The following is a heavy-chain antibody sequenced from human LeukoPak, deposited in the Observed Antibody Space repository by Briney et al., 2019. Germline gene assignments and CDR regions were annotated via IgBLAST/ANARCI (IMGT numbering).Heavy chain of an antibody. V-gene: IGHV1-69*06. J-gene: IGHJ4*02. CDR3: ARGEIGYCSGGSCAPYNN. CDR2: IIPIFGTA. D-gene: IGHD2-15*01. Sequence: GSSVKVSCKASGGTFSSYAISWVRQAPGQGLEWMGGIIPIFGTANYAQKFQGRVTITADKSTSTAYMELSSLRSDDTAVYYCARGEIGYCSGGSCAPYNNWGQGTLVTVSS. CDR1: GGTFSSYA.